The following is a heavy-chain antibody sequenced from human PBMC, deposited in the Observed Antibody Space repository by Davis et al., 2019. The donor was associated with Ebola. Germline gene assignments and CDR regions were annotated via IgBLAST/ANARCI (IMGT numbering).Heavy chain of an antibody. CDR2: IRSKANSYAT. J-gene: IGHJ4*02. Sequence: GGSLRLSCAASGFTFSGSAMHWVRQASGKGLEWVGRIRSKANSYATAYAASVEGRFTISRDDSKNTAYLQMNSLKTEDTAVYYCTTTWYSSLFYWGQGTLVTVSS. D-gene: IGHD6-13*01. CDR1: GFTFSGSA. V-gene: IGHV3-73*01. CDR3: TTTWYSSLFY.